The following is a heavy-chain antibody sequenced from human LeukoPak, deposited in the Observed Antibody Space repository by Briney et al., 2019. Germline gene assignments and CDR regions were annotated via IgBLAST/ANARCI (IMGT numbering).Heavy chain of an antibody. CDR3: ARAHYDFWSADAFDI. J-gene: IGHJ3*02. D-gene: IGHD3-3*01. V-gene: IGHV4-59*12. Sequence: SETLSLTCGVSGGAITNYYWNWIRQAPGKGLEWLGYIYYTGSTTYNPSVKSRVTMSVDTSKNQFSLKLSSVTAADTAVYYCARAHYDFWSADAFDIWGQGTMVTVSS. CDR1: GGAITNYY. CDR2: IYYTGST.